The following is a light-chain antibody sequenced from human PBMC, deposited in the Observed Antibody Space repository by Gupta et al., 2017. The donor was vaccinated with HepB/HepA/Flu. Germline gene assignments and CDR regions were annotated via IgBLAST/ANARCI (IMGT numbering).Light chain of an antibody. V-gene: IGLV1-44*01. J-gene: IGLJ1*01. Sequence: QSALAQPPTASGTPGQRVTISCSGSSPNLGSNTVNWYRRLPGTAPKLLIYSNNQRHAGVPDRFSGSKSGTSASLAISGLQAEDEADYYCAAWDDSLNGFYVFGSGTKVTVL. CDR1: SPNLGSNT. CDR3: AAWDDSLNGFYV. CDR2: SNN.